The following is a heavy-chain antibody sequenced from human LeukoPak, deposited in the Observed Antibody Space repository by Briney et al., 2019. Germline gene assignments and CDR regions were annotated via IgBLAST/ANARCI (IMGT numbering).Heavy chain of an antibody. CDR2: IHNSVT. V-gene: IGHV4-61*09. CDR3: ARYGGYYFDY. Sequence: SQTLSLTCTVSGGSISSGDYYWTWIRQPPGKGLEWIGYIHNSVTNSKPSLKSRVTISVDTSKNQSSLKLSSVTAADTAVYYCARYGGYYFDYWGHGTLVTVSS. CDR1: GGSISSGDYY. J-gene: IGHJ4*01. D-gene: IGHD3-16*01.